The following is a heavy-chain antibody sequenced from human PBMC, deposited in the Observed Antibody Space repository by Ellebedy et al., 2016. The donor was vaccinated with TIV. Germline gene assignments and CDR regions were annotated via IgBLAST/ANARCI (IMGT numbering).Heavy chain of an antibody. D-gene: IGHD6-13*01. Sequence: GGSLRLSCAASGFIFSDYYMTWIRQAPGKGLEWISYISSSGTPIYYADSVRGRFTISRDNAKNSLELQMNSLRADDTAVYYCARDTRFIDQQHNWFDPWGQGTLVTVSS. V-gene: IGHV3-11*01. CDR1: GFIFSDYY. CDR2: ISSSGTPI. J-gene: IGHJ5*02. CDR3: ARDTRFIDQQHNWFDP.